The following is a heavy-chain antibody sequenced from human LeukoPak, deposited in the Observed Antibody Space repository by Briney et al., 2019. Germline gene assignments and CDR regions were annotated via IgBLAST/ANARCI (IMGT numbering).Heavy chain of an antibody. V-gene: IGHV3-21*01. J-gene: IGHJ5*02. CDR3: ARLSSAWFDP. CDR2: ISSSSSHI. CDR1: GFTFSSYS. D-gene: IGHD6-19*01. Sequence: SGGSLRLSCAASGFTFSSYSMNWVRQAPGKGLEWVSSISSSSSHIYYADSVKGRFTISRDNAKNSLYLQMNSLRAEDTAVYYCARLSSAWFDPWGQGTLVTVSS.